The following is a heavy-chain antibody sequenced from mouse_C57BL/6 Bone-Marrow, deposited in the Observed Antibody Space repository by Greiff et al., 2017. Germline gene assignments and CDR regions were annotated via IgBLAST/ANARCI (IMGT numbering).Heavy chain of an antibody. D-gene: IGHD4-1*01. CDR3: ARKGPSLWDPLDY. J-gene: IGHJ2*01. CDR1: GFSLTSYG. Sequence: VKLMESGPGLVQPSQSLSITCTVSGFSLTSYGVHWVRQSPGKGLEWLGVIWSGGSTDYNADFISSMGISKDNSKSQVFLKMNSLQADDTAIDYCARKGPSLWDPLDYWGQGTTLTVSS. V-gene: IGHV2-2*01. CDR2: IWSGGST.